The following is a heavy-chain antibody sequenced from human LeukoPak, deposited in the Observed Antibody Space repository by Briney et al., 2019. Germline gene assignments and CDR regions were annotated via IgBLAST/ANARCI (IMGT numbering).Heavy chain of an antibody. CDR2: IYPGDSDT. CDR3: ARQDDSSGYYLDY. J-gene: IGHJ4*02. V-gene: IGHV5-51*01. Sequence: RQMPXXXXXWMGIIYPGDSDTRYSPSFQGQVTISADKSISTAYLQWSSLKASDTAMYYCARQDDSSGYYLDYWGQGTLVTVSS. D-gene: IGHD3-22*01.